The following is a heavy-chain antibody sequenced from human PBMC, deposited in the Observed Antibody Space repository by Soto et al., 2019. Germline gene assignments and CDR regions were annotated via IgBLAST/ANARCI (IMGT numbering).Heavy chain of an antibody. V-gene: IGHV4-4*02. CDR1: GASVNSSDW. CDR3: ARDHPYGGKWAFDY. CDR2: ISHGGKI. D-gene: IGHD2-21*01. J-gene: IGHJ4*02. Sequence: QVQLQESGPGLVKPSETLSLTCVVSGASVNSSDWWNWVRQPPGKGLEWIGEISHGGKIYYNPSLKSRVTISMDKSKNQFSLNLFSTTAADTALYYCARDHPYGGKWAFDYWGQGALVTVSS.